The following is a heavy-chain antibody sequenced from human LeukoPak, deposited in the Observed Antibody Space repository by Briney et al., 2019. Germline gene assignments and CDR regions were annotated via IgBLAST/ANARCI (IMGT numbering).Heavy chain of an antibody. J-gene: IGHJ3*01. CDR1: GGSISSYY. CDR3: ARAQWLVLDAFDL. D-gene: IGHD6-19*01. Sequence: LETLSLTCSVSGGSISSYYWSWIRQPPGKGREWIGYIYHSGSTNYNPSLKSRVTISVDTSQNQFSVKLSSVTAADTAVYYCARAQWLVLDAFDLWGQGTVVTVSS. V-gene: IGHV4-59*12. CDR2: IYHSGST.